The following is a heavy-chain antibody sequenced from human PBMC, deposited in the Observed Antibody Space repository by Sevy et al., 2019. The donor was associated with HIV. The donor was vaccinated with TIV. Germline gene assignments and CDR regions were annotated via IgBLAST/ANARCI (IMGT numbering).Heavy chain of an antibody. CDR2: IYAGGST. CDR1: GFTVSSNY. V-gene: IGHV3-53*01. D-gene: IGHD3-22*01. J-gene: IGHJ3*02. CDR3: ATHASDYDSTGYLERDAFDI. Sequence: GGSLRLSCAASGFTVSSNYMSWVCQAPGKGLEWVSVIYAGGSTYYADSVKGRFTISRDNSKNTLYLQMNSLRAEDTAVYYCATHASDYDSTGYLERDAFDIWGQRTMVTVSS.